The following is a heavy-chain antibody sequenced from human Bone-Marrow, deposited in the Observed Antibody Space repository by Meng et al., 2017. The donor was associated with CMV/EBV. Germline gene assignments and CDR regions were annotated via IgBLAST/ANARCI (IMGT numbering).Heavy chain of an antibody. CDR2: ISGSGSRT. CDR3: AREVGRWFDI. V-gene: IGHV3-23*01. Sequence: GESLKISCVVSGFSLRRYGMSWVRQAPGKGLEWVSGISGSGSRTHFADSVKGRFSISRDTSKNTIFLQMNSLRAEDTAVYYCAREVGRWFDIWGQGTLVTVSS. J-gene: IGHJ5*02. CDR1: GFSLRRYG.